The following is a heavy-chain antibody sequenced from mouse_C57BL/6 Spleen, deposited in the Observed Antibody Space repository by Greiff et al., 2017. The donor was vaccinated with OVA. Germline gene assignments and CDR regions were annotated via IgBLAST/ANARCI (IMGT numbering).Heavy chain of an antibody. J-gene: IGHJ4*01. CDR3: ASSSPWGEYAMDY. CDR1: GYTFTSYW. V-gene: IGHV1-7*01. D-gene: IGHD4-1*01. Sequence: VQLQPSGAELAKPGASVTLSCTASGYTFTSYWMHWVTPRPGPGLEWIGNLTPSGGYTKYHQKFKDKATLTADKSSSTAYMQLSSLTYEDSAVYYCASSSPWGEYAMDYWGQGTSVTVSS. CDR2: LTPSGGYT.